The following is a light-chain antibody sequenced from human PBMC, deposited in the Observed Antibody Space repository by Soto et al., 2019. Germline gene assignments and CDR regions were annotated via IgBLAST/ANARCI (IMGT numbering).Light chain of an antibody. V-gene: IGLV2-11*01. J-gene: IGLJ1*01. CDR1: SSDGGGYNY. CDR3: CSYAGSYTYV. Sequence: QSALTLPRSVSGSPGQSVTISCPGTSSDGGGYNYVSWYQQHPGKAPKLMIYDVSKRPSGVPDRFSGSKSGNTASLTISGLQAEGEADYYCCSYAGSYTYVFGSGTKVTVL. CDR2: DVS.